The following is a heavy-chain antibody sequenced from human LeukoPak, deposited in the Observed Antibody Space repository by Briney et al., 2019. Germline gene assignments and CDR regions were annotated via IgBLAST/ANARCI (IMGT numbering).Heavy chain of an antibody. D-gene: IGHD2-15*01. CDR1: GYSFTSYW. CDR3: ARTEYGVAVAATY. CDR2: IYPGDSDT. J-gene: IGHJ4*02. Sequence: GETLKISCKGSGYSFTSYWIGWVRQMPGKGLEWMGIIYPGDSDTRYSPSFQGQVTISADKSISTAYLQWSSLKASDTAMYFCARTEYGVAVAATYWGQGTLVTVSS. V-gene: IGHV5-51*01.